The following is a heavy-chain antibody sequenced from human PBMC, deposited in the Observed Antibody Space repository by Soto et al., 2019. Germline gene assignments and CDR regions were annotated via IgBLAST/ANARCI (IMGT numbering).Heavy chain of an antibody. V-gene: IGHV3-11*01. Sequence: QVQLVESGGGLVKPGGSLRLSCAASGFTFSDYYMSWIRQAPGKGLEWVSYISTSGTTIYYADSVKGRVIISRDNAKNSLYLQMNSLRDEDTAVYYCARDLAPRPNGYFDYWGQGTLVTVSS. CDR3: ARDLAPRPNGYFDY. J-gene: IGHJ4*02. CDR1: GFTFSDYY. CDR2: ISTSGTTI.